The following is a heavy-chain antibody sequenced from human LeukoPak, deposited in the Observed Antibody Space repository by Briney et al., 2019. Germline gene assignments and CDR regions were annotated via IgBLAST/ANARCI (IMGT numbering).Heavy chain of an antibody. J-gene: IGHJ4*02. Sequence: GGSLRLSCAASGFTFSSYWMSWVRQAPGKGLEWVANIKQDGSEKYYVDSVKGRFTISKDNAKNSLYLQMNSLRAEDTAVYYCARDLGRKNYYDSSGPDCWGQGTLVTVSS. D-gene: IGHD3-22*01. V-gene: IGHV3-7*01. CDR2: IKQDGSEK. CDR3: ARDLGRKNYYDSSGPDC. CDR1: GFTFSSYW.